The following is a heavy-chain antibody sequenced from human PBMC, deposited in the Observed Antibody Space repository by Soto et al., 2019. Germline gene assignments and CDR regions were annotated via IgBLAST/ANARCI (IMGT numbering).Heavy chain of an antibody. Sequence: QVPLVQSGAEVKQPGSSVTVSCKASGGTFSSYTISWVRQAPGQGLEWMGGIIPIFGTANYAQKFQGRVTITADESTSTAYMELSSLRSEDTAVYYCARGNHRWLQLWYFDLWGRGTLVTVSS. D-gene: IGHD5-12*01. V-gene: IGHV1-69*12. CDR3: ARGNHRWLQLWYFDL. CDR2: IIPIFGTA. J-gene: IGHJ2*01. CDR1: GGTFSSYT.